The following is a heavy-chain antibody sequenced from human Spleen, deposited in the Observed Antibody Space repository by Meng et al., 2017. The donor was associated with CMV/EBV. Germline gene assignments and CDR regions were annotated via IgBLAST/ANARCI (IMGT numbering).Heavy chain of an antibody. CDR3: ARQRTQYGPSPYGMDV. J-gene: IGHJ6*02. V-gene: IGHV4-34*01. D-gene: IGHD6-25*01. CDR1: GGSVRGYY. CDR2: INHSGST. Sequence: SETLSLTCAVYGGSVRGYYWKWIRQPAGKGLEWIGEINHSGSTNYNPSLKSRVTISGDTSKNQFSLKLSSVTAADTAVYYCARQRTQYGPSPYGMDVWGQGTTVTVSS.